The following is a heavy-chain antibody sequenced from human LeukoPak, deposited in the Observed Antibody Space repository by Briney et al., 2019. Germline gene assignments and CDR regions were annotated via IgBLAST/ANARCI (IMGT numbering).Heavy chain of an antibody. CDR2: ISGSGGST. CDR1: GFTFSSYA. J-gene: IGHJ6*03. CDR3: AKGSSGYSYGGYFYYYMDV. V-gene: IGHV3-23*01. D-gene: IGHD5-18*01. Sequence: GGSLRLSCAASGFTFSSYAMSWVRQAPGKGLEWVSAISGSGGSTYYADSVKGRFTISRDNSKNTLYLQMNSLRAEDTAVYYCAKGSSGYSYGGYFYYYMDVWGKGTTVTVSS.